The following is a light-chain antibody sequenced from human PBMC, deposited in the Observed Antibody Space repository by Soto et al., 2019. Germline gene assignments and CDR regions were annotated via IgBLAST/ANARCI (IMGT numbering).Light chain of an antibody. CDR3: QQYGRT. V-gene: IGKV3-11*01. CDR1: QSVGTY. CDR2: YAS. Sequence: EIVLTQSPATLSLSPGERAILSCRASQSVGTYLAWYQQKPGQAPRLLIYYASNRATGIPARFGGSGSGTDFTLTINSLEPEDFAVYYCQQYGRTFGQGTKLEIK. J-gene: IGKJ2*01.